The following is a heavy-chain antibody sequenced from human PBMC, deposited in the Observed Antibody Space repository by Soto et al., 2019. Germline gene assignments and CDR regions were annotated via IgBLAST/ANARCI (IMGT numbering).Heavy chain of an antibody. D-gene: IGHD2-15*01. V-gene: IGHV3-7*02. CDR1: GFTFSSYW. Sequence: GGSLRLSCAASGFTFSSYWMSWVRQAPGKGLEWVTNIKQDGSEKHYVDSVKGRFTSSRDNAKNSLFLQMNSLRAEDTAVYYCARLGYCSGAVCFYGMDVWGQGTTVTVSS. CDR2: IKQDGSEK. CDR3: ARLGYCSGAVCFYGMDV. J-gene: IGHJ6*02.